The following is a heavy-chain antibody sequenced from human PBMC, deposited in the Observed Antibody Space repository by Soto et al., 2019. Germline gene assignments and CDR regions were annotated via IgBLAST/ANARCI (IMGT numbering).Heavy chain of an antibody. CDR3: ARSEFGMDV. CDR2: ISYDGSNK. J-gene: IGHJ6*02. D-gene: IGHD3-10*01. CDR1: GFTFSSYA. V-gene: IGHV3-30-3*01. Sequence: PGGSLRLSCAASGFTFSSYAMHWVRQAPGKGLEWVAVISYDGSNKYYADSVKGRFTISRDNSKNTLYLQMNSLRAADTAVYYCARSEFGMDVWGQGTTVTVSS.